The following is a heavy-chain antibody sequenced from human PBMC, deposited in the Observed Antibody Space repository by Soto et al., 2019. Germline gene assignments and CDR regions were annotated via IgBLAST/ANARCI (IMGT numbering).Heavy chain of an antibody. J-gene: IGHJ4*02. V-gene: IGHV1-18*01. D-gene: IGHD3-10*01. CDR3: ARGSEDYFYYNRGYYSSSNFDY. CDR2: ISTYNGNT. CDR1: GYTFTNFV. Sequence: QIHLMQSGVEVKKSGASVTFSGKASGYTFTNFVINWVRQAPGQGLAWMGWISTYNGNTNYAQKVHGRVTMTTETSTKTVFLELRSLRSDETSTYYCARGSEDYFYYNRGYYSSSNFDYWGQGTLVTVSS.